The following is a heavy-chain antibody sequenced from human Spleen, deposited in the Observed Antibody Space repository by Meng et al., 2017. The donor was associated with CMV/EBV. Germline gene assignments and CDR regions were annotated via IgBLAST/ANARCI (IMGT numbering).Heavy chain of an antibody. D-gene: IGHD5-12*01. Sequence: GESLKISCAASGFTFSSYAMHWVRQAPGKGLEWVAVISYDGSNKYYADSVKGRFTISRDNSKNTLYLQMNSLRAEDTAVYYCASGGVDIVAPAGYWGQGTLVTVSS. V-gene: IGHV3-30-3*01. CDR2: ISYDGSNK. CDR1: GFTFSSYA. J-gene: IGHJ4*02. CDR3: ASGGVDIVAPAGY.